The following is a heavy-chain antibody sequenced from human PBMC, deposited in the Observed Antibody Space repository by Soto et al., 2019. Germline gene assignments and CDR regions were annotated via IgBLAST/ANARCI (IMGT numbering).Heavy chain of an antibody. V-gene: IGHV1-69*04. Sequence: ASVKVSCKASGGTFSSYTISWVRQAPGQGLEWMGRIIPILGIANYAQKFQGRVTITADKSTSTAYMELSSLRSEDTAVYYCARDLRQIRSSWYNSGYNWFDPWGQGTLVTVSS. D-gene: IGHD6-13*01. CDR3: ARDLRQIRSSWYNSGYNWFDP. CDR1: GGTFSSYT. J-gene: IGHJ5*02. CDR2: IIPILGIA.